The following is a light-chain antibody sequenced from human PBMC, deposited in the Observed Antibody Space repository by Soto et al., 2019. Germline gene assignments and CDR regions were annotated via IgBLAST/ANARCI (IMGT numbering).Light chain of an antibody. CDR2: DVS. J-gene: IGLJ1*01. Sequence: QSVLTQPASVSGYPGQSITISCTGTSSDVGRYNYVSWYRQRPGRAPKLMIYDVSNRPSGVSNRFSGSKSGNTASLTISGLQAEDEADYYCSSYTRSSTYVFGTGTKVTVL. CDR1: SSDVGRYNY. CDR3: SSYTRSSTYV. V-gene: IGLV2-14*01.